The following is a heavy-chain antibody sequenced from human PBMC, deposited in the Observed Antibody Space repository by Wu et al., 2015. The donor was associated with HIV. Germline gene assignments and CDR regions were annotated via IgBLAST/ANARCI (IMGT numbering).Heavy chain of an antibody. D-gene: IGHD5-12*01. V-gene: IGHV1-69*15. J-gene: IGHJ6*03. Sequence: QVHLVQFGGEVKKPGSSVKVTCKASGGTFSSDAVSWVRQAPGQGLEWMGKIIPVFGTTKYAQNFQGRVTISADESTRTVFMELSSLRSDDTAVYYCARPYSGYDSPRVYYYYMDVWGLGTTVIVSS. CDR1: GGTFSSDA. CDR3: ARPYSGYDSPRVYYYYMDV. CDR2: IIPVFGTT.